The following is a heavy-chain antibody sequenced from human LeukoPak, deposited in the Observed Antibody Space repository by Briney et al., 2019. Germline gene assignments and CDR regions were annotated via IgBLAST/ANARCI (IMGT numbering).Heavy chain of an antibody. V-gene: IGHV4-34*01. D-gene: IGHD5-12*01. Sequence: SETLSLTCAVYGESFSGYYWTWIRQPPGKGLEWIGEINHSGTTNYNPSLKSRVTISVDTSKNQFSLNMRSVTAADTAVYYCARARGTVAIDYWGQGTLVTVSS. CDR1: GESFSGYY. J-gene: IGHJ4*02. CDR2: INHSGTT. CDR3: ARARGTVAIDY.